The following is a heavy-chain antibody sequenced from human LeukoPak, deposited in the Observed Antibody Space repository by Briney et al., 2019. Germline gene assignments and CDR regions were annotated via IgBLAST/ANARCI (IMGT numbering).Heavy chain of an antibody. V-gene: IGHV1-69*13. CDR2: IIPIFGTA. Sequence: GASVKVSCKASGGTFSSYAISWVRQAPGQGLEWMGGIIPIFGTANYAQKFQGRVTITADESTSTAYMELSSLRSEDTAVYYCARMIYSSSWTYFDYWGQGTLVTVSS. J-gene: IGHJ4*02. CDR3: ARMIYSSSWTYFDY. CDR1: GGTFSSYA. D-gene: IGHD6-13*01.